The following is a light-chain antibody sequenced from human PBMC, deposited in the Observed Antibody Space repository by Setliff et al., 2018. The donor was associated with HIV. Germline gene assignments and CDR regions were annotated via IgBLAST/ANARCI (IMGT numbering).Light chain of an antibody. J-gene: IGLJ1*01. CDR1: NIGVKS. V-gene: IGLV3-21*03. CDR3: QVWDSSSDPNYV. CDR2: DDT. Sequence: SYELAQPASVSVAPGKTARITCGGNNIGVKSVHWYQQKPGQAPVLVVYDDTERPSGIPERFSGSNSGNTATLTISRVEAGDEADYYCQVWDSSSDPNYVLGTGTKVTVL.